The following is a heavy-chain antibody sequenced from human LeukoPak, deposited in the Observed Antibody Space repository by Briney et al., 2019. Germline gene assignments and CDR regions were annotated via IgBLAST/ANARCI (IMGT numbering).Heavy chain of an antibody. D-gene: IGHD3-22*01. Sequence: KPSETLSLTCTVSGGSISSTGYYWGWIRQPPGKGLEWVSYISSGSGTIYYADSVKGRFTISRDNAKNSLYLQMNSLRAEDTAVYYCARRYDSKNYFDYWGQGTLVTVSS. V-gene: IGHV3-11*04. CDR1: GGSISSTGYY. CDR2: ISSGSGTI. CDR3: ARRYDSKNYFDY. J-gene: IGHJ4*02.